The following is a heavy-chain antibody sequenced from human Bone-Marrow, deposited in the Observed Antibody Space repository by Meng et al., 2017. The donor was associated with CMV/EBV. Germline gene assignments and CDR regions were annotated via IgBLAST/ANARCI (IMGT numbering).Heavy chain of an antibody. CDR2: IYPGDSDT. D-gene: IGHD1-26*01. CDR1: GYSFTSYW. V-gene: IGHV5-51*01. J-gene: IGHJ6*02. CDR3: ARHGKTGLGAWRDYGMDV. Sequence: GAYLKISCKGSGYSFTSYWIGWVRQMPGKGLEWMGIIYPGDSDTRYSPSFQGQVTISADKSISTAYLQWSSLKASDTAMYYCARHGKTGLGAWRDYGMDVWGQGTTVTVSS.